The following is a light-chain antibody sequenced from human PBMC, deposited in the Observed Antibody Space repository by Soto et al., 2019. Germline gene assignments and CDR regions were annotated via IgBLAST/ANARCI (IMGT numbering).Light chain of an antibody. Sequence: QSALTHPASVSGSPGQSITISCTGTSSDVGSYNLVSWYQQHPGKAPKLMIYEVSKRPSGVSNRFSGSKSGNTASLTISGLQAEDEADYYCCSYAGSSTFFGTGTKVTVL. V-gene: IGLV2-23*02. CDR3: CSYAGSSTF. CDR1: SSDVGSYNL. J-gene: IGLJ1*01. CDR2: EVS.